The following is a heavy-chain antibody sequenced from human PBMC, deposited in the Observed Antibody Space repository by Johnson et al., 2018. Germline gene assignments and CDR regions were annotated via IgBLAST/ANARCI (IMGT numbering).Heavy chain of an antibody. D-gene: IGHD2-2*01. J-gene: IGHJ6*03. CDR1: GFTFSSYA. CDR2: ISYDGSNK. Sequence: VQLVESGGGVVQPGRSLRLSCAASGFTFSSYAMHWVRQAPGQGLEWVAVISYDGSNKYYADSVKGRFTISRENSKNTVNLQMNSLRAKETAVYYCGGVLVHNYCSSTSCYGAYYYYMDVWGKGTTVTVSS. CDR3: GGVLVHNYCSSTSCYGAYYYYMDV. V-gene: IGHV3-30-3*01.